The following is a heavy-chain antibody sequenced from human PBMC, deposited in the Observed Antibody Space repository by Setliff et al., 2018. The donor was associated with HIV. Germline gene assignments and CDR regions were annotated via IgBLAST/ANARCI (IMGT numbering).Heavy chain of an antibody. J-gene: IGHJ4*02. V-gene: IGHV1-24*01. CDR3: ARGSCSGCYLSDY. CDR1: GYTFTSYA. Sequence: ASVKVSCKASGYTFTSYAMHWVRQAPGQRLEWMGGFDPEDGETIYAQKFQGRVTMTEDTSTDTAYMELSSLRSEGTAVYYCARGSCSGCYLSDYWGLGTLVTV. D-gene: IGHD6-19*01. CDR2: FDPEDGET.